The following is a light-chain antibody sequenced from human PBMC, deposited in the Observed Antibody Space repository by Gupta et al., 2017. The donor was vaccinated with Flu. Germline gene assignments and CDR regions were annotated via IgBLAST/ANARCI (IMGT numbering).Light chain of an antibody. V-gene: IGKV1-39*01. CDR2: DAT. CDR1: QGVLTY. J-gene: IGKJ1*01. CDR3: QQAYGIPSS. Sequence: DIRMTQSPSSLSASVGDRVTLTCRASQGVLTYVNWYQQRPGKPPKLLVSDATRLHVGVPSRFSGSGSGTDFTLTIDKLHPDDFATYCCQQAYGIPSSFVPGTRVEI.